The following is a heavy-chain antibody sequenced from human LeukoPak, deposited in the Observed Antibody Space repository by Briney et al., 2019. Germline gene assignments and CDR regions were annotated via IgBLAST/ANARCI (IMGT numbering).Heavy chain of an antibody. CDR2: INHSGST. J-gene: IGHJ4*02. CDR1: GGSFSGYY. V-gene: IGHV4-34*09. CDR3: AREVRGVRGARFDY. Sequence: SETLSLTCAVYGGSFSGYYWSWIRQPPGKGLEWIGEINHSGSTYYNPSLKSRVTISVDTSKNQFSLKLSSVTAADTAVYYCAREVRGVRGARFDYWGQGTLVTVSS. D-gene: IGHD3-10*01.